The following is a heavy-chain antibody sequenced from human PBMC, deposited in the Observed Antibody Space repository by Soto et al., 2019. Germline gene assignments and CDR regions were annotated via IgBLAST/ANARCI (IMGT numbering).Heavy chain of an antibody. V-gene: IGHV1-3*01. CDR2: INAGNGNT. J-gene: IGHJ6*02. CDR3: ARRVGRIVGAGGTGPMDV. CDR1: GYTFTSYA. Sequence: QVQLVQSGAEVKKPGASVKVSCKASGYTFTSYAMHWVRQAPGQRLEWMGWINAGNGNTKYSQKFQGRVTITRDTSASTAYMELSSLRSEDTAVYYCARRVGRIVGAGGTGPMDVWGQGTTVTVAS. D-gene: IGHD3-22*01.